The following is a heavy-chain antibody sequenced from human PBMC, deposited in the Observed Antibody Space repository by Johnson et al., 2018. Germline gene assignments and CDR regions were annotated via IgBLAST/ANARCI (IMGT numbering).Heavy chain of an antibody. Sequence: VQLQESGGGLVQPGGSLRLSCAASGFTFNSYVMSWVRQAPGKGLEWVSGISGSGGSTYYADSVKGRFTISRDNSKNTLYLQMNRLRAEDTAVYYCAKCEGGGSGRYYYYAMDVWGQGTTVTVSS. V-gene: IGHV3-23*01. J-gene: IGHJ6*02. CDR2: ISGSGGST. CDR3: AKCEGGGSGRYYYYAMDV. D-gene: IGHD3-10*01. CDR1: GFTFNSYV.